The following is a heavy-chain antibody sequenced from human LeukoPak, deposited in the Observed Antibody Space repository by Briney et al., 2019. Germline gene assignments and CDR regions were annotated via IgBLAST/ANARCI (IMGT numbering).Heavy chain of an antibody. D-gene: IGHD2-2*01. CDR2: ISYDGSNK. V-gene: IGHV3-30-3*01. CDR3: ARGVVPAAYYYYGMDV. CDR1: GFTFSSYA. Sequence: GVSLRLSCAASGFTFSSYAMHWVRQAPGKGLEWVAVISYDGSNKYYADSVKGRFTISRDNSKNTLYLQMNSLRAEDTAVYYCARGVVPAAYYYYGMDVWGQGTTVTVSS. J-gene: IGHJ6*02.